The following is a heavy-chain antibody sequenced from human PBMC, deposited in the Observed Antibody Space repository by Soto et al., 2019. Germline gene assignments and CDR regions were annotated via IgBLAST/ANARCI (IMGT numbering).Heavy chain of an antibody. CDR3: AKVGENYIWGGYHPFDY. D-gene: IGHD3-16*02. CDR2: ISGSGGST. J-gene: IGHJ4*02. CDR1: GFTFSSYA. V-gene: IGHV3-23*01. Sequence: GGSLRLSCAASGFTFSSYAMSWVRQAPGKGLEWVSAISGSGGSTYYADSVKGRFTISRDNSKNTLYLQMNSLRAEDTAVYYCAKVGENYIWGGYHPFDYWGQGTLVTVSS.